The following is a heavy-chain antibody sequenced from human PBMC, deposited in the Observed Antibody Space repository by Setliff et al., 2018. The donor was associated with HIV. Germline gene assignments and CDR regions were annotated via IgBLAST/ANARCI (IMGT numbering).Heavy chain of an antibody. CDR2: IIPIYGTA. Sequence: SVKVSCKASGGTFSSYAISWVRQAPGQGLEWMGGIIPIYGTANYAQKFQGRVTITADESSSTACMELSSLRSEDTAVYYCATGGYYYYDKSDYYYHIDVWGKGTTVTVS. CDR1: GGTFSSYA. CDR3: ATGGYYYYDKSDYYYHIDV. J-gene: IGHJ6*03. V-gene: IGHV1-69*13. D-gene: IGHD3-22*01.